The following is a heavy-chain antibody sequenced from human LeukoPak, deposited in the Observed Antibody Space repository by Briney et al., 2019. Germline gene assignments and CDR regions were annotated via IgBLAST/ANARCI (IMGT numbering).Heavy chain of an antibody. J-gene: IGHJ4*02. D-gene: IGHD3-22*01. V-gene: IGHV3-30-3*01. CDR1: GFTFSDYA. Sequence: GGSLRLTCATSGFTFSDYAMHWVRQAPGKGLEWVAVISHDGSIKFSADSVKGRFTISRDNAKNSLYLQMNSLRPEDTAIYYCAREGVSTVTSILVVISFDYWGQGALVTVSS. CDR2: ISHDGSIK. CDR3: AREGVSTVTSILVVISFDY.